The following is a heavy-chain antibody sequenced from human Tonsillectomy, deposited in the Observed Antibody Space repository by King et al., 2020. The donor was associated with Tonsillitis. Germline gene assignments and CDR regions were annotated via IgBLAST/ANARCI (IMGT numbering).Heavy chain of an antibody. CDR3: ARDGGVHDCSGGSCYSLAFDI. D-gene: IGHD2-15*01. Sequence: VQLVESGGGVVQPGRSLRLSCAASGFTFSSYAMHWVRQAPGKGLEWVAVISYDGSNKYYADSVKGRFTISRDNSKNTLYLQMNSLRAEDTAVYYCARDGGVHDCSGGSCYSLAFDIWGQGTMVTVSS. V-gene: IGHV3-30*04. CDR2: ISYDGSNK. J-gene: IGHJ3*02. CDR1: GFTFSSYA.